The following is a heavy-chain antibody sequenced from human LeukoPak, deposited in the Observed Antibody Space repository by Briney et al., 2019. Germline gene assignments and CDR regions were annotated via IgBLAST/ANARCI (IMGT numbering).Heavy chain of an antibody. CDR1: GFTFSSYD. V-gene: IGHV3-30*04. D-gene: IGHD3-16*01. Sequence: GGSLRLSCAASGFTFSSYDMHWVRQAPGKGLEWVAVDSVKGRFTISKDNSKNTMYLQMNRLRVEDTVVYYCARERWGDAFDIWGQGKMVTVSS. CDR3: ARERWGDAFDI. J-gene: IGHJ3*02.